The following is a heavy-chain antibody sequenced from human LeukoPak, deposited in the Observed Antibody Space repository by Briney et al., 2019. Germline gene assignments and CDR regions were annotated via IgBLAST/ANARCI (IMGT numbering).Heavy chain of an antibody. Sequence: GGSLRLSCAASGFIVSGDFMSWVRQAPGKGLEWVSVIYSDGSTYYADSVKGRFTISRDNSKNTLDLQMTGLRAEDTAVYYCARWGTYYDFWSGYYLVNGMDVWGQGTTVTVSS. CDR2: IYSDGST. J-gene: IGHJ6*02. CDR1: GFIVSGDF. CDR3: ARWGTYYDFWSGYYLVNGMDV. D-gene: IGHD3-3*01. V-gene: IGHV3-53*01.